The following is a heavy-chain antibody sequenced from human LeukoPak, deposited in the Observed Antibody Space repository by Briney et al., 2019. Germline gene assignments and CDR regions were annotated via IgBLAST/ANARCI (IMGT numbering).Heavy chain of an antibody. J-gene: IGHJ4*02. D-gene: IGHD5-24*01. CDR3: AKMSSIEMSY. CDR1: GFNFSNFA. CDR2: ISRDGSVT. V-gene: IGHV3-23*01. Sequence: GGSLRLSCVTSGFNFSNFAMSWVRQAPGKGLEWVSAISRDGSVTYNADSVKGRFAISRDNSKNSMWLQMNSLRADDTAVYYCAKMSSIEMSYWGQGTLVTVSS.